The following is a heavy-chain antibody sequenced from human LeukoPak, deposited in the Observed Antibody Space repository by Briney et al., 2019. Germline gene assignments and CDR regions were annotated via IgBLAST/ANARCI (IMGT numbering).Heavy chain of an antibody. CDR1: VGTFSSYT. CDR3: ASPVYDSRDYYHKDDAFDI. CDR2: IIPIFGSA. D-gene: IGHD3-22*01. J-gene: IGHJ3*02. Sequence: SVKVSCKASVGTFSSYTITWVRQAPGQGLEWMGGIIPIFGSANYAQKFQGRVTITADESTTTAYMELSSLRSEDTAVYYCASPVYDSRDYYHKDDAFDIWGQGTMVTVSS. V-gene: IGHV1-69*13.